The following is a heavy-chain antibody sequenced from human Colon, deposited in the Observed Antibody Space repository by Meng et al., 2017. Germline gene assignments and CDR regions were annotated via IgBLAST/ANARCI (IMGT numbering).Heavy chain of an antibody. V-gene: IGHV6-1*01. CDR3: ARDWGDVRGGFDF. Sequence: QLHQSRPRLVKPSQTLSLTRAISGDSVSSNSAAWNWIRQSPSRGLEWLGRTYYRSKYYNDYALSVKSRITINPDTSKNQFSLQLNSVTPEDTAIYYCARDWGDVRGGFDFWGQGTLVTVSS. CDR2: TYYRSKYYN. D-gene: IGHD3-10*02. CDR1: GDSVSSNSAA. J-gene: IGHJ4*02.